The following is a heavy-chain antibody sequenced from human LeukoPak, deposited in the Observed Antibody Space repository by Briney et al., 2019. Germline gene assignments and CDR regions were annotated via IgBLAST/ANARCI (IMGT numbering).Heavy chain of an antibody. J-gene: IGHJ5*02. CDR1: GGSISGGDYN. CDR2: IFYTGHT. D-gene: IGHD3-22*01. V-gene: IGHV4-30-4*01. Sequence: SETLSLTCTVSGGSISGGDYNWNWIRQPPGKGLEWIGSIFYTGHTYYNPSLKSRITISVDTSKNQFSLKLSSMTAADTAVYYCARGRWSSGYPGDWFDPWGQGTLVTVSS. CDR3: ARGRWSSGYPGDWFDP.